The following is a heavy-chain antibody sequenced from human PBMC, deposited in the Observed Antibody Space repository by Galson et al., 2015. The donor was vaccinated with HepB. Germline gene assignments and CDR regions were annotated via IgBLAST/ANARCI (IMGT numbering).Heavy chain of an antibody. Sequence: CAISGDSVSSNSAAWNWIRQSPSRGLEWLGRTYYRSKWYNDYAVSVKSRITINPDTSKNQFSLQLNSVTPEDTAVYYCARGLAETTLLWFGEPQYYFDYWGQGTLVTVSS. CDR3: ARGLAETTLLWFGEPQYYFDY. J-gene: IGHJ4*02. D-gene: IGHD3-10*01. V-gene: IGHV6-1*01. CDR1: GDSVSSNSAA. CDR2: TYYRSKWYN.